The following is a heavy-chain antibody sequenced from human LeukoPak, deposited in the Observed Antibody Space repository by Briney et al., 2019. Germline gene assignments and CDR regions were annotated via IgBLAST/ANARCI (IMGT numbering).Heavy chain of an antibody. Sequence: GGSLRLSCAASGFTFDDHAMHWVRQAPGKGLEWVSLISGDGGSTYYADSVKGRFTISRDNSKNSLYLQMNSLRTEDTALYYCAKESRSGYYYRWFDPWGQGTLVTVSS. V-gene: IGHV3-43*02. CDR1: GFTFDDHA. J-gene: IGHJ5*02. D-gene: IGHD3-22*01. CDR3: AKESRSGYYYRWFDP. CDR2: ISGDGGST.